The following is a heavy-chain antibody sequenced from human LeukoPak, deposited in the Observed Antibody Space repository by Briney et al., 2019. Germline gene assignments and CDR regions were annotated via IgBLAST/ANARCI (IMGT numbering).Heavy chain of an antibody. CDR1: GGSISSGSYY. J-gene: IGHJ4*02. CDR2: IYTSGST. V-gene: IGHV4-61*02. D-gene: IGHD3-9*01. Sequence: SETLSLTCTVSGGSISSGSYYWSWIRQPAGKGLEWIGRIYTSGSTNYNPSLKSRVTISVDTSENQFSLKLSSVTAADTAVYYCARDRYDILTGYYPFDYWGQGTLVTVSS. CDR3: ARDRYDILTGYYPFDY.